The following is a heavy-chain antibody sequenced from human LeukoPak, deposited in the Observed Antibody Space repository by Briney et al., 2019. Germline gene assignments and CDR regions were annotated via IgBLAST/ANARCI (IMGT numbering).Heavy chain of an antibody. V-gene: IGHV3-66*01. CDR1: GFTVSSNY. CDR3: ARETGCSNTSCSSYWYFDL. Sequence: GGSLRLSCAASGFTVSSNYMSWVRQAPGKGLEWVSVIYSGGSTYYADSVKGRFTISRDNSKNTLYLQMNSLRAEDTAVYYCARETGCSNTSCSSYWYFDLWGRGTLVTVSS. J-gene: IGHJ2*01. CDR2: IYSGGST. D-gene: IGHD2-2*01.